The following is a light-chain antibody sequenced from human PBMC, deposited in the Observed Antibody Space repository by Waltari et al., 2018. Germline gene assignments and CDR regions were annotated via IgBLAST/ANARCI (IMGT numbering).Light chain of an antibody. CDR2: EDR. J-gene: IGLJ2*01. Sequence: SYELTQPPSVSVSPGQTANITCSGRTLGVNFVYWYQQKSGLAPVLVIYEDRKRPSGIPERFSGSTSENPATLTISGTQVMDEAHYYCQAWDSSTAVFGGGTKLNVL. CDR3: QAWDSSTAV. CDR1: TLGVNF. V-gene: IGLV3-1*01.